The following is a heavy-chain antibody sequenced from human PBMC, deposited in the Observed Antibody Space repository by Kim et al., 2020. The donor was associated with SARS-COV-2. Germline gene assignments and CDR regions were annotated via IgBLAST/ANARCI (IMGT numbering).Heavy chain of an antibody. V-gene: IGHV4-59*01. D-gene: IGHD5-12*01. Sequence: SETLSLTCTVSGGSISSYYWSWIRQPPGKGLEWIGYIYYSGSTNYNPSLKSRVTISVDTSKNQFSLKLSSVTAADTAVYYCARMSAVATTFDYWGQGTLVTVSS. J-gene: IGHJ4*02. CDR3: ARMSAVATTFDY. CDR2: IYYSGST. CDR1: GGSISSYY.